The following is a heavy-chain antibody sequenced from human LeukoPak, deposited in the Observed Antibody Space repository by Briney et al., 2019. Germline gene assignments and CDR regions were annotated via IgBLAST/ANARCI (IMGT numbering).Heavy chain of an antibody. J-gene: IGHJ4*02. CDR2: IYYSGST. CDR3: ARYYSSSYYYFDY. CDR1: GGSISSYY. Sequence: SETLSLTCTVSGGSISSYYWSWIRQPPGKGLEWIGCIYYSGSTNYNPSLKSRVTISLDTSKNQFSLKLNSVTAADTAVYYCARYYSSSYYYFDYWGQGTLVAVSS. V-gene: IGHV4-59*01. D-gene: IGHD1-26*01.